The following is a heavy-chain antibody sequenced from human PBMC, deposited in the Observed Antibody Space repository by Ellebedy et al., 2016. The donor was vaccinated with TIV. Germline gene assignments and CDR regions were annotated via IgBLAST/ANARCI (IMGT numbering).Heavy chain of an antibody. V-gene: IGHV3-7*01. Sequence: PGGSLRLSCAASGFIISGDWMSWVRQAPGKGLEWVAHINPDGSAEYYVDSVKGRFTISRDNAKRSLFLQINSLGAEDTAMYYCAKDLHILAADYWGQGTLVTVSS. CDR1: GFIISGDW. D-gene: IGHD5-12*01. CDR2: INPDGSAE. CDR3: AKDLHILAADY. J-gene: IGHJ4*02.